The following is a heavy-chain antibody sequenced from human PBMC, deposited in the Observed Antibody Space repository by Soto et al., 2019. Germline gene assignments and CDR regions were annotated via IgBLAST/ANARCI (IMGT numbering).Heavy chain of an antibody. Sequence: QLQESGPGLVKPSETLSLTCNVSGGSISSSDYYWGWIRQPPGKGLEWIGNVYYRGTTYYNPSLKCRVTIPVDTSKNQFSLHLSSVTAADTAVFYCARLLAGTFDNWGQGTLVTVS. CDR3: ARLLAGTFDN. V-gene: IGHV4-39*01. CDR2: VYYRGTT. D-gene: IGHD2-8*02. CDR1: GGSISSSDYY. J-gene: IGHJ4*02.